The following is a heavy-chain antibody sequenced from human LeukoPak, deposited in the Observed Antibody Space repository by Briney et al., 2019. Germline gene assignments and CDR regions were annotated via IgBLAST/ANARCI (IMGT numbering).Heavy chain of an antibody. D-gene: IGHD6-6*01. CDR2: IHASGPT. Sequence: PAETLSLTCTVSGGSIRTYYWSWIRRPPGKGLEWIAYIHASGPTNYNPSLKSRITISVDTSKNQFSLKLSSVTAADTAVYYCARHGAGIAARPFDNWGQGTLVTVSS. CDR1: GGSIRTYY. CDR3: ARHGAGIAARPFDN. V-gene: IGHV4-4*09. J-gene: IGHJ4*02.